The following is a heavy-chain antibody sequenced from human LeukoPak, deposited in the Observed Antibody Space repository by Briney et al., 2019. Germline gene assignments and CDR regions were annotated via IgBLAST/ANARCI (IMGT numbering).Heavy chain of an antibody. J-gene: IGHJ4*02. D-gene: IGHD3-22*01. CDR1: GGSISSGDYY. CDR3: ARDSYYDSSGYSHFDY. CDR2: IYYSGST. V-gene: IGHV4-30-4*01. Sequence: ASQTLSLTCSVSGGSISSGDYYWSWIRQPPGKGLEWIGYIYYSGSTYYNPSLKSRVTISVDTSKNQFSLKLSSVTAADTAVYYCARDSYYDSSGYSHFDYWGQGTLVTVSS.